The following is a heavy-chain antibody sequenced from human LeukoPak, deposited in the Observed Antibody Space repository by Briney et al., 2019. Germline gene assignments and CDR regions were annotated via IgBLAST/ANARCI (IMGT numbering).Heavy chain of an antibody. CDR2: ITSSGRTM. CDR1: GFTFSDYY. CDR3: ARAVGAMSWGDFDY. D-gene: IGHD1-26*01. Sequence: GGSLRLSCAASGFTFSDYYMSWIRQAPGKGLEWVSYITSSGRTMYYADSVTGRFTIFRDNAKNSLYLQMNSLRAEDTAAYYCARAVGAMSWGDFDYWGQGTLVTVSS. V-gene: IGHV3-11*01. J-gene: IGHJ4*02.